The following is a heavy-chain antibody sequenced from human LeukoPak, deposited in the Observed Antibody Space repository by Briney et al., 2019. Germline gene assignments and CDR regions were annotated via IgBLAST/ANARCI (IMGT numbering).Heavy chain of an antibody. V-gene: IGHV4-34*01. CDR1: GGSFSGYY. CDR2: INHGGST. J-gene: IGHJ3*02. CDR3: ATIAAAGTRAFDI. Sequence: SETLSLTCAVYGGSFSGYYWSWIRQPPGKGLEWIGEINHGGSTNYNPSLKSRVTISVDTSKNQSSLKLSSVTAADTAVYYCATIAAAGTRAFDIWGQGTMVTVSS. D-gene: IGHD6-13*01.